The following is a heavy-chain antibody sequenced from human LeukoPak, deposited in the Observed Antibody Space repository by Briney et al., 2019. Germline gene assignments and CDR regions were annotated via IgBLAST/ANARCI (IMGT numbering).Heavy chain of an antibody. J-gene: IGHJ4*02. CDR1: GFTFSSSA. Sequence: PGGSLRLSCAASGFTFSSSAMSWVRQAPGKGLEWVSAISGSGGSTYYADSVKGRFTISRDNSKNTLYPQMNSLRAEDTAVYYCAKDSYDSSGFYFDYWGQGTLVTVSS. CDR2: ISGSGGST. CDR3: AKDSYDSSGFYFDY. V-gene: IGHV3-23*01. D-gene: IGHD3-22*01.